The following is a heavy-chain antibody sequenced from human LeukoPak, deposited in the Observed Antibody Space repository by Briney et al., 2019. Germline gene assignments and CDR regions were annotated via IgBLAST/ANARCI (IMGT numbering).Heavy chain of an antibody. Sequence: GGSVTLSCTASGFTFSRYDMIWLRQAPGKALKWVTTINDNGAGTYYADAVKGRCTISIDNAKNTLYLQMNSLRAEDTAVYYCAREPIAVGGIFDYWGQGTLVTVSS. V-gene: IGHV3-23*01. D-gene: IGHD6-19*01. CDR1: GFTFSRYD. CDR2: INDNGAGT. J-gene: IGHJ4*02. CDR3: AREPIAVGGIFDY.